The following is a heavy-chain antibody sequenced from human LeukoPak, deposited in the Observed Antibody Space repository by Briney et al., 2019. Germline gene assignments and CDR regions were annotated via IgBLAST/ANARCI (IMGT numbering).Heavy chain of an antibody. Sequence: PGGSLRLSCAASGFTFSDYYMSWIRQAPGKGLEWVSYISSSGSTIYYADSVKGRFTISRDNAKNSLYLQINSLRAEDTAVYYCASCKVHIYCSSTSCYEPWYFDLWGRGTLVTVSS. V-gene: IGHV3-11*01. CDR3: ASCKVHIYCSSTSCYEPWYFDL. J-gene: IGHJ2*01. CDR2: ISSSGSTI. CDR1: GFTFSDYY. D-gene: IGHD2-2*01.